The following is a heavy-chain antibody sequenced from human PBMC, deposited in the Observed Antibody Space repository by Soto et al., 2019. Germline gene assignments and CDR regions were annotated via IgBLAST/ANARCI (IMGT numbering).Heavy chain of an antibody. Sequence: ASVKVSCKASGYTFTGYYMPWVGQAPGQGLEWMVCINPNSGGTNYAQKFQGRVTMTRDTSISTAYMELSRLRSDDTAVYYCAREQEYYYDSSGYSSFDYGCQGTLVTVAS. V-gene: IGHV1-2*02. CDR3: AREQEYYYDSSGYSSFDY. D-gene: IGHD3-22*01. CDR1: GYTFTGYY. J-gene: IGHJ4*02. CDR2: INPNSGGT.